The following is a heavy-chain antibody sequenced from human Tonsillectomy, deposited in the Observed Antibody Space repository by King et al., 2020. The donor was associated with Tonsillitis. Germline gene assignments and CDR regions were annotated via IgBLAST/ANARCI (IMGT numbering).Heavy chain of an antibody. CDR1: DYTFITYA. Sequence: QLVQSGAEVKKPGASVKVSCKASDYTFITYAINWVRQAPGQGLEWMGWISPYNGNTKYAENLQGRVTMTTDTSTTTAYMELRSLTSDDTAIYYCVRADDSTGFYSPFDYWGQGTLVSVSS. CDR3: VRADDSTGFYSPFDY. CDR2: ISPYNGNT. V-gene: IGHV1-18*01. J-gene: IGHJ4*02. D-gene: IGHD3-22*01.